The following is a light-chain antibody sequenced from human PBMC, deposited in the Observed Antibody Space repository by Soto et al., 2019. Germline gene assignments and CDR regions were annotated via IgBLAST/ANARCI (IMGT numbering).Light chain of an antibody. Sequence: EILLTQSPATLSLSPGERATHSCRASQSVRSCLAWYQQKPGQAPRLLIYDASTRATGIPGRFSGSGSGTDFTLTISNLEPEDFAVYYCQQRSSWPRTFGQGAKVEIK. CDR1: QSVRSC. J-gene: IGKJ1*01. CDR2: DAS. CDR3: QQRSSWPRT. V-gene: IGKV3-11*01.